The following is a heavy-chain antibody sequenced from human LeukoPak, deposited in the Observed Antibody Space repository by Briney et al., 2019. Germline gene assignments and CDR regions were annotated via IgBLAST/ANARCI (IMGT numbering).Heavy chain of an antibody. D-gene: IGHD3-10*01. CDR2: MNPNSGNT. J-gene: IGHJ4*02. Sequence: GASVKVSCKASGYTFTSYDINWVRQATGQGLEWMGWMNPNSGNTGYAQKFQGRVTMTRNTSISTAYMELSSLRSEDTAVYYCARASFTPYRYYGSGSMGYWGQGTLVTVSS. CDR3: ARASFTPYRYYGSGSMGY. CDR1: GYTFTSYD. V-gene: IGHV1-8*01.